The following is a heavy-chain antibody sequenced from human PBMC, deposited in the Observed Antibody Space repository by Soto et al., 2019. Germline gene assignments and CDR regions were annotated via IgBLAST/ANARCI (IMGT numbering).Heavy chain of an antibody. CDR2: VYYTGSS. Sequence: QLQLQESGPGLVKPSETLSLTCAVSGDSVSTGFYYWAWIRQPPGKGLEWIGTVYYTGSSYYNPSLKSRVSLPVDTSKNQFSLRLKSLTAADAAVYYCARHRGAARPDAFDIWGLGTMVPVSS. J-gene: IGHJ3*02. CDR1: GDSVSTGFYY. D-gene: IGHD6-6*01. V-gene: IGHV4-39*01. CDR3: ARHRGAARPDAFDI.